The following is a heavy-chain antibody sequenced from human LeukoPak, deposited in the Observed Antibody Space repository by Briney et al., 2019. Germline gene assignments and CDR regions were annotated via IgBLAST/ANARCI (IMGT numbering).Heavy chain of an antibody. J-gene: IGHJ4*02. CDR2: INHSGST. D-gene: IGHD2-8*01. Sequence: SETLFLTCAVYGGSFSGYYWSWIRQPPGKGLEWIGEINHSGSTNYNPSLKSRVTISVDTSKNQFSLKLSSMTAADTAVYYCARLYCTNGVCYFDYWGQGTLGSASS. CDR3: ARLYCTNGVCYFDY. V-gene: IGHV4-34*01. CDR1: GGSFSGYY.